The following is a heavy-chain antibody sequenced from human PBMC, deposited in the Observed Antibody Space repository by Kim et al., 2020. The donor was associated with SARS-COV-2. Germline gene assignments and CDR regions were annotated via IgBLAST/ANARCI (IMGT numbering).Heavy chain of an antibody. CDR1: GGSISSYY. V-gene: IGHV4-59*13. Sequence: SETLSLTCTVSGGSISSYYWSWIRQPPGKGLEWIGYIYYSGSTNYNPSLKSRVTMSLDTSKNQFSLKLSSVTAADTAVYYCARLIWFGERFFDYWGQGTLVTVSS. D-gene: IGHD3-10*01. CDR3: ARLIWFGERFFDY. CDR2: IYYSGST. J-gene: IGHJ4*02.